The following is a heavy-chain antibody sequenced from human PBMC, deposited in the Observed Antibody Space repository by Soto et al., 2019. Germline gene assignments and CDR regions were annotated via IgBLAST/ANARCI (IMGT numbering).Heavy chain of an antibody. D-gene: IGHD6-19*01. Sequence: ASVKVSCTASGYTFTSYGISWVRQAPGQRLEWMGWINAGNGNTKYSQKFQGRVTITSDTSASTDYMELSSLRSEDTAVYYCARDVRIAVAGRPPGYWGQGTLVTVSS. CDR1: GYTFTSYG. J-gene: IGHJ4*02. CDR2: INAGNGNT. V-gene: IGHV1-3*01. CDR3: ARDVRIAVAGRPPGY.